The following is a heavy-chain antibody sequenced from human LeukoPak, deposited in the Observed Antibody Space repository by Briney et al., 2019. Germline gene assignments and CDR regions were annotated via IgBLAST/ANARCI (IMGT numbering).Heavy chain of an antibody. D-gene: IGHD6-13*01. V-gene: IGHV3-23*01. CDR1: GFTFSSYA. J-gene: IGHJ3*02. CDR2: VSGSGGDT. CDR3: AKGGQQLRAFDI. Sequence: PGGSLRLSCAASGFTFSSYAMSWVRQAPGKGLEWVSSVSGSGGDTYYADSVKGRFTISRDNSKNTLYLQMNSLRAEDTAVYYCAKGGQQLRAFDIWGQGTMVTVSS.